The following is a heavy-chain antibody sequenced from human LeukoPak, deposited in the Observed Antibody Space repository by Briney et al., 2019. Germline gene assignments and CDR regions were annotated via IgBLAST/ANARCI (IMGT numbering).Heavy chain of an antibody. V-gene: IGHV3-30*02. CDR2: IRYDESAT. J-gene: IGHJ6*03. Sequence: GGSLRLSCVASGLIFSTCGMHWVRQAPGKGVEGLTHIRYDESATYYADSVKGRFTISRENSKNTLYLQMNSRRGEDTAVYYCAKQMMERQQYYYMDVWGKGASVTVSS. D-gene: IGHD6-13*01. CDR3: AKQMMERQQYYYMDV. CDR1: GLIFSTCG.